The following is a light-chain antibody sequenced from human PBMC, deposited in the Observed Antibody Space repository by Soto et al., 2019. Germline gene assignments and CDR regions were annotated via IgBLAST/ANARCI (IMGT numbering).Light chain of an antibody. CDR2: KIS. CDR1: QGLVHSDGNTY. Sequence: DIVMTQTPLSSPVTLGQPASISCRSSQGLVHSDGNTYLTWLQQRPGQPPRLLINKISNRFSGVPDRFSGSVAGTDFTLEICRVEDEDVGVYYCMQVTQFPYTFGQGTKLEIK. J-gene: IGKJ2*01. V-gene: IGKV2-24*01. CDR3: MQVTQFPYT.